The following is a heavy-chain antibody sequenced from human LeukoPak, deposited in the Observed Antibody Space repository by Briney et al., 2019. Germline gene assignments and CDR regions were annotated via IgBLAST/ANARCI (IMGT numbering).Heavy chain of an antibody. Sequence: KPSETLSLTCTVSGGSISSYYWNWIRQPPGKGLKWIGYIYYSGSTNYNPSLKSRVTISVDTSKNQFSLKLSSVTAADTAVYYCARGADSSGYYSIFYFDYWGQGTLVTVSS. J-gene: IGHJ4*02. D-gene: IGHD3-22*01. CDR2: IYYSGST. CDR3: ARGADSSGYYSIFYFDY. CDR1: GGSISSYY. V-gene: IGHV4-59*01.